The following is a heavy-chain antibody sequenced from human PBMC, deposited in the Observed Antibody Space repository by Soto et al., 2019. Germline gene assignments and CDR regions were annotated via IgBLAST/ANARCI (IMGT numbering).Heavy chain of an antibody. J-gene: IGHJ5*02. CDR3: VRDGTKTLRDWFDP. CDR2: IYATGTT. CDR1: GGSINSYW. D-gene: IGHD1-1*01. Sequence: PSETLSLTCTVSGGSINSYWWSWIRQSAGKGLEWIGRIYATGTTDYNPSLKSRVMMSVDTSKKQFSLKLRSVTAADTAVYYCVRDGTKTLRDWFDPWGQGISVTVSS. V-gene: IGHV4-4*07.